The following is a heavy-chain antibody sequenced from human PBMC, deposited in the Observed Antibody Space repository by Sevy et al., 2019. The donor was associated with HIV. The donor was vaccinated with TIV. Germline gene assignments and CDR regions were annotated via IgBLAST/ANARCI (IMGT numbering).Heavy chain of an antibody. CDR1: GFSFSNYV. V-gene: IGHV3-23*01. D-gene: IGHD6-19*01. CDR3: AKGRSSGCDGGFDY. CDR2: ISGTGFST. J-gene: IGHJ4*02. Sequence: GGSLRLSCAASGFSFSNYVMSWVRQAPGKGLEWVSSISGTGFSTYYADSVKGRFTISRDNSKNTLYLQMNSLSAEDTAVYYCAKGRSSGCDGGFDYWGQGTLVTVSS.